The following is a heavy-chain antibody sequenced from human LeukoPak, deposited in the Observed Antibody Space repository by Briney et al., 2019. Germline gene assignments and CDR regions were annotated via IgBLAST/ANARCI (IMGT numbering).Heavy chain of an antibody. V-gene: IGHV3-64*02. CDR1: GFTFGDYA. J-gene: IGHJ4*02. CDR3: ARGRVLRSGWAEYFDR. D-gene: IGHD6-19*01. CDR2: ISYNGYNA. Sequence: GGSLRLSCAAPGFTFGDYAMHWVRQAPGKGLEYVSSISYNGYNAYYAESVKGRFTISRDNFKNMVFLQMGSLRPDDMAVYYCARGRVLRSGWAEYFDRWGQGTLVTVSS.